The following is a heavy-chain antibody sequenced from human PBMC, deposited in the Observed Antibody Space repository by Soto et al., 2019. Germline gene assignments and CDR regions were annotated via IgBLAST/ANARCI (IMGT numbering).Heavy chain of an antibody. Sequence: ASVKVSCKASGDTFTSNGISWVRQAPGQGLEWLAWISIYNGNTQYAQKVQGRVTMTTDTSTNTAYMELRSLRSDDTAVYYCARAPRSSSRPLVFDYWGQGTLVTVSS. J-gene: IGHJ4*02. V-gene: IGHV1-18*04. CDR1: GDTFTSNG. CDR3: ARAPRSSSRPLVFDY. CDR2: ISIYNGNT. D-gene: IGHD6-6*01.